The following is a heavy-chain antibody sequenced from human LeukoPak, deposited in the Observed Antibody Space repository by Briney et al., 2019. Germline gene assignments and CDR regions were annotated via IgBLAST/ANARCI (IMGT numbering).Heavy chain of an antibody. D-gene: IGHD4-17*01. J-gene: IGHJ4*02. CDR1: GFTFDDYA. Sequence: GGSLRLSCAASGFTFDDYAMHWVRQAPGKGLEWVSGISWNGGSIGYADSVKGRFTISRDNAKNSLYLQMNSLRAEDTALYYCAKEAKTTATTRRAFDYWGQGTLVTVSS. CDR2: ISWNGGSI. CDR3: AKEAKTTATTRRAFDY. V-gene: IGHV3-9*01.